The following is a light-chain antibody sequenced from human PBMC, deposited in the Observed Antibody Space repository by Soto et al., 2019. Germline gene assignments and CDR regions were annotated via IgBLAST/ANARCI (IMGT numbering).Light chain of an antibody. V-gene: IGKV3-15*01. CDR1: QSIASN. Sequence: EIVMTQSQATLPVSPDESASLSCRARQSIASNLAWYQQKPGQAPRLLIHIAPARATSIPPRFSGSGSGTEFKRSIGSLQSKHFAVNYCQQNNHWPSFGQGTNREIK. J-gene: IGKJ2*01. CDR3: QQNNHWPS. CDR2: IAP.